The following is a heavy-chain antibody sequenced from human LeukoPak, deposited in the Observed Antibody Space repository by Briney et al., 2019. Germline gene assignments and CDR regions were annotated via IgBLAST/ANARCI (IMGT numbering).Heavy chain of an antibody. D-gene: IGHD2-2*01. CDR2: INPNSGDT. Sequence: GALVKVSCKASGDTFTDYYLHWVRQAPGQGFEWRGWINPNSGDTNYAQKFQGRVTMTRDTSISTAHMEMSRLRSDDTAVYYCARANFLYCSSTTCLFDYWGQGTLVTVSS. CDR3: ARANFLYCSSTTCLFDY. CDR1: GDTFTDYY. J-gene: IGHJ4*02. V-gene: IGHV1-2*02.